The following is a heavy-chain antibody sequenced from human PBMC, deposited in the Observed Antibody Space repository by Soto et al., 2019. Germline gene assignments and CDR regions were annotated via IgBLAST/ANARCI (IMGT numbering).Heavy chain of an antibody. V-gene: IGHV1-24*01. Sequence: ASVKVSCKVSGYTLTELSMHWVRQAPGKGLEWMGGFDPEDGETIYAQKFQGRVTMTEDTSTDTAYMELSSLRAEDTAVYDCATADLNYPDAFDIWGQGTMVTVSS. J-gene: IGHJ3*02. CDR2: FDPEDGET. D-gene: IGHD1-7*01. CDR1: GYTLTELS. CDR3: ATADLNYPDAFDI.